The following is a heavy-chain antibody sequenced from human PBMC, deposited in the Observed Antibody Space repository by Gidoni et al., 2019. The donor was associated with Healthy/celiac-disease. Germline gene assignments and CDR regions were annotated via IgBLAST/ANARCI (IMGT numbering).Heavy chain of an antibody. V-gene: IGHV1-46*03. CDR3: ARPLTVAGGSFDY. J-gene: IGHJ4*02. CDR2: INPRGDST. Sequence: QVQLVQSGAEVKKPGASVKVSCKASGYTFTSYYLHWVRQAPGQGLEWMGIINPRGDSTSYAQKFQGRVTMTRDTSTSTVYMELSSLRSEDTAVYYCARPLTVAGGSFDYWGQGTLVTVSS. D-gene: IGHD6-19*01. CDR1: GYTFTSYY.